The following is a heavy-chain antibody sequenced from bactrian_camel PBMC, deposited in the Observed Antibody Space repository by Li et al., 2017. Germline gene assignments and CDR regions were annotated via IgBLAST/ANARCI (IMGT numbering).Heavy chain of an antibody. CDR1: GHTYSSNC. D-gene: IGHD4*01. V-gene: IGHV3S39*01. Sequence: HVQLVESGGGSVQPGGSLRLSCGASGHTYSSNCMGWVRQAPGKGLELVSHINSDGGSTYYADSVKGRFTISRDNAKNTLYLQLNSLKSEDAALYYCITVATTSNDWGQGTQVTVS. CDR2: INSDGGST. J-gene: IGHJ4*01. CDR3: ITVATTSND.